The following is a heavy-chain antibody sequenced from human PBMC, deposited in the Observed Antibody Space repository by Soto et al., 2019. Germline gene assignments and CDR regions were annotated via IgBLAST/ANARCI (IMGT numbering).Heavy chain of an antibody. V-gene: IGHV3-30*18. Sequence: QVQLVESGGGVVQPGRCLRVSCAASGVTFSSYGMHWVRQAPGKGLEWVAVISYDGSNKYYADSVKGRFTISRDNSKNTLYLQMNSLRAEDTAVYYCAKDGLAAAGPFDYWGQGTLVTVSS. CDR3: AKDGLAAAGPFDY. CDR1: GVTFSSYG. J-gene: IGHJ4*02. CDR2: ISYDGSNK. D-gene: IGHD6-13*01.